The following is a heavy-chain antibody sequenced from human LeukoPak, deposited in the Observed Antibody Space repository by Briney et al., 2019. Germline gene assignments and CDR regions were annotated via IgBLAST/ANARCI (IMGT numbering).Heavy chain of an antibody. CDR3: ARATKGITGTLGAFDI. V-gene: IGHV4-30-2*01. J-gene: IGHJ3*02. Sequence: SQTLSLTCTVSGGSISSGGYYWSWIRQPPGKGLEWIGYIYHSGSTYYNPSLKSRVTISVDRSKNQFSLKLSSVTAADTAVYYCARATKGITGTLGAFDIWGQGTMVTVSS. CDR2: IYHSGST. CDR1: GGSISSGGYY. D-gene: IGHD1-20*01.